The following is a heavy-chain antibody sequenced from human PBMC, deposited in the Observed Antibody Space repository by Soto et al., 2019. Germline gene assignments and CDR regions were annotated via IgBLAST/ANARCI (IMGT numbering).Heavy chain of an antibody. CDR1: GFSFKNAW. V-gene: IGHV3-15*07. CDR2: IKNKNDGATR. Sequence: EVELVESGGGLVKPGGSLTLSCAASGFSFKNAWMNWVRQAPGKGLEWVVRIKNKNDGATREYAAFVKGTFTISRDASENTLYLHMNGLKTEDTVVYVCTDLWFWEKYIYRGQGSLVTLSS. CDR3: TDLWFWEKYIY. J-gene: IGHJ4*01. D-gene: IGHD3-10*01.